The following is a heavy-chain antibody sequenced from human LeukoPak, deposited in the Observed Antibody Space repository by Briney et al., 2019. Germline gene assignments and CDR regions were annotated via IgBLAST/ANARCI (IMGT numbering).Heavy chain of an antibody. CDR1: GFTFSDYY. J-gene: IGHJ4*02. Sequence: GGSLRLSCAASGFTFSDYYMSWIRQAPGKGLEWVSYISSGGGTIKYADSVKGRFTVSRDNAKKSLYLQMNSLRAEDTAVYYCAKDHRSFGELFPYFDYWGQGTLVTVSS. D-gene: IGHD3-10*01. CDR3: AKDHRSFGELFPYFDY. V-gene: IGHV3-11*04. CDR2: ISSGGGTI.